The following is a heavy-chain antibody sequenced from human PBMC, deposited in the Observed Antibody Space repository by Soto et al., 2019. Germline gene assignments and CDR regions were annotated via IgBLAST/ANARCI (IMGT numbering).Heavy chain of an antibody. D-gene: IGHD4-4*01. V-gene: IGHV4-31*03. Sequence: ASETLSLTCTVSGGSISSGGYYWSWIRQHPGKGLEWIGYIYYSGSTYYNPSLKSRVTISVDTSKNQFSLKLSSVTAADTAVYYCARVGLYSNYAYYGMDVWGQGTTVTVSS. CDR1: GGSISSGGYY. CDR3: ARVGLYSNYAYYGMDV. CDR2: IYYSGST. J-gene: IGHJ6*02.